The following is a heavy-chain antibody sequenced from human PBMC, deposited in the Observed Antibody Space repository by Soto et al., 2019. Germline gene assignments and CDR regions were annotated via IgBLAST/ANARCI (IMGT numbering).Heavy chain of an antibody. CDR2: IYYSGST. D-gene: IGHD3-3*01. CDR1: GGSISSGGYY. CDR3: ARAQRRYDFWSAQARHYGMDV. V-gene: IGHV4-31*03. Sequence: PSETLSLTCTVSGGSISSGGYYWSWIRQHPGKGLEWIGYIYYSGSTYYNPSLKSRVTISVDTSKNQFSLKLSSVTAADTAVYYCARAQRRYDFWSAQARHYGMDVWGQGTTVTVSS. J-gene: IGHJ6*02.